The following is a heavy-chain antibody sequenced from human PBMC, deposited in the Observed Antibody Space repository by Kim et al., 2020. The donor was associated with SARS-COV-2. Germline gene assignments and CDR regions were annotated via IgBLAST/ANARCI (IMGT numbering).Heavy chain of an antibody. D-gene: IGHD6-19*01. CDR3: ARGLSAWSDDAFDI. CDR2: INQSGST. CDR1: GGSFRGHY. Sequence: SETLSPTCAVYGGSFRGHYWSWIRQPPGKGLEWIGEINQSGSTNYNPSLKSRVTISVDTSRNQFSLKLSSVTAADTAVYYCARGLSAWSDDAFDIWGQGT. V-gene: IGHV4-34*01. J-gene: IGHJ3*02.